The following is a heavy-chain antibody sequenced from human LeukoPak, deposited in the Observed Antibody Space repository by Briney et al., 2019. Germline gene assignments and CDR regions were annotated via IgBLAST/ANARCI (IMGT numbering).Heavy chain of an antibody. V-gene: IGHV1-24*01. Sequence: ASVKVSCKVSGYTLTELSMHWVRQSPGKGLEWMRGFDPEDGETIYAQKFQGRVTMTEDTSTDTAYMELSSLSSDDTAVYYCAKADHQSGETFDYWGQGTLVTVSS. CDR2: FDPEDGET. J-gene: IGHJ4*02. CDR3: AKADHQSGETFDY. CDR1: GYTLTELS. D-gene: IGHD2-15*01.